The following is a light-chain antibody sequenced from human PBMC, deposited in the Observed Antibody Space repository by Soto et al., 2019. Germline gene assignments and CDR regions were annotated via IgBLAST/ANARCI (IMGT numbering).Light chain of an antibody. CDR3: SSYAGSNNS. CDR2: EVS. J-gene: IGLJ1*01. Sequence: QSALTQPPSASGSPGQSVTISCTGTSSDVGGYNYVSWYQQHPGKAPKLMIYEVSKRPSGVPDRFSGSKSGNTASLTVSGLQAEDEADYYCSSYAGSNNSFGTWTKLTVL. CDR1: SSDVGGYNY. V-gene: IGLV2-8*01.